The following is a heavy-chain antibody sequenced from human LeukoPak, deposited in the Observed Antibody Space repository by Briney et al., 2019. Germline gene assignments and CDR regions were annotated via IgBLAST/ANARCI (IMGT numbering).Heavy chain of an antibody. D-gene: IGHD3-3*01. Sequence: ASVKVSCKVSGYTLTELSMHWVRQAPGKGLEWMGGFDPEDGETIYAQKFQGRVTMTEDTSTDTAYTELSSLRSEDTAVYYCAREGFPPKISDFWSGLGPYYYYGMDIWGQGTTVTVSS. CDR1: GYTLTELS. CDR2: FDPEDGET. J-gene: IGHJ6*02. CDR3: AREGFPPKISDFWSGLGPYYYYGMDI. V-gene: IGHV1-24*01.